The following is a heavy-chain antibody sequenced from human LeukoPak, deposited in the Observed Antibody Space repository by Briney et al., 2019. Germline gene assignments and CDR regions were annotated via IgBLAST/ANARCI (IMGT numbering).Heavy chain of an antibody. J-gene: IGHJ4*02. CDR3: ARGMHYYDNSGYYGPDY. V-gene: IGHV1-18*01. D-gene: IGHD3-22*01. CDR1: GYTFTSYG. CDR2: ISAYNGNT. Sequence: ASVKVSCKASGYTFTSYGISWVRQAPGQGLEWMGWISAYNGNTNYAQKLQGRVTMTTDTSTTTAYMELRSLRSDDTAVYYCARGMHYYDNSGYYGPDYWGQGTLVTVSS.